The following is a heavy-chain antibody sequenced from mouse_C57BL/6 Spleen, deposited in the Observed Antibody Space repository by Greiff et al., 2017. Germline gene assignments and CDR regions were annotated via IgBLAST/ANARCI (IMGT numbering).Heavy chain of an antibody. CDR3: ARCDCERYFDV. Sequence: VQLQQSGAELVRPGTSVKMSCKASGYTFTNYWIGWAKQRPGHGLEWIGDIYPGGGYTNYNEKFKGKATLTADKASSTAYMQFSSLTSEDSAIYYCARCDCERYFDVWGTGTTVTVSS. V-gene: IGHV1-63*01. CDR1: GYTFTNYW. CDR2: IYPGGGYT. J-gene: IGHJ1*03.